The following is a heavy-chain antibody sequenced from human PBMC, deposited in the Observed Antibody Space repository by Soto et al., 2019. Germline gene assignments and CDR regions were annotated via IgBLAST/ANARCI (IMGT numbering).Heavy chain of an antibody. CDR2: INPNSGGT. D-gene: IGHD2-21*02. CDR3: SSVVTPDSPLDY. CDR1: GYTFTGYY. Sequence: GASVKVSCKASGYTFTGYYMHWVRQAPGQGLEWMGWINPNSGGTNYAQKFQGRVTMTRDTTISTAYMELSRLRSDDTAVYYCSSVVTPDSPLDYWGQGTLVTVSS. V-gene: IGHV1-2*02. J-gene: IGHJ4*02.